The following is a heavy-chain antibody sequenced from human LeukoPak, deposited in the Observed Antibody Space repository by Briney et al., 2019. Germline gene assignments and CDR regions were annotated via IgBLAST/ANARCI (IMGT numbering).Heavy chain of an antibody. V-gene: IGHV3-30-3*01. CDR2: ISYDGSNK. CDR3: ARGSGHWFDP. J-gene: IGHJ5*02. CDR1: GFTFSSYA. Sequence: PGGSPRLSCAASGFTFSSYAMHWVRQAPGKGLEWVAVISYDGSNKYYADSVKGRFTISRDNSKNTLYLQMNSLRAEDTAVYYCARGSGHWFDPWGQGTLVTVSS.